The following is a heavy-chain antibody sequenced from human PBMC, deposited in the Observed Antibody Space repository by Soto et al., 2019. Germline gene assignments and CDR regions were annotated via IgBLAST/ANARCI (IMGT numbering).Heavy chain of an antibody. V-gene: IGHV3-74*03. CDR3: VKDHGTAMVRGGLDS. J-gene: IGHJ4*02. CDR2: INTDGTTT. CDR1: GCTFSNYW. D-gene: IGHD3-10*01. Sequence: LRLSCAGSGCTFSNYWMHWCRQDPEKGLVWVSTINTDGTTTQYADSVKGRFTVTRDNAKNTLYLQMSSLRPEDTAVYYCVKDHGTAMVRGGLDSWGQGALVTVSS.